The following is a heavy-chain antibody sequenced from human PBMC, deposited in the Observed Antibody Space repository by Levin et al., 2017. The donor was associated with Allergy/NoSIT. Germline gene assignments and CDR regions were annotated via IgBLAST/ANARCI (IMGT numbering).Heavy chain of an antibody. CDR2: IYPGDSDT. Sequence: GESLKISCKGSGYSFTTYWIGWVRQMPGKGLEWVGIIYPGDSDTRYSPSFQGQVTISADKSISTAYLQWYSLKASDTAIYFCAARGMDATYFDFWGPGTLVSVSS. J-gene: IGHJ4*02. CDR3: AARGMDATYFDF. V-gene: IGHV5-51*01. D-gene: IGHD2-15*01. CDR1: GYSFTTYW.